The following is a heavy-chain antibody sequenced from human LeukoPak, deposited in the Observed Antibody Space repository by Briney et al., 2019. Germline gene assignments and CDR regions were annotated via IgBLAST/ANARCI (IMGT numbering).Heavy chain of an antibody. CDR3: ARESGYDFWSGYYTNAFDI. Sequence: GGSLRLSSAASGFTFSSYEMNWVRQAPGKGLEWVSYISSSGSTIYYADSVKGRFTISRDNAKNSLYLQMNSLRAEDTAVYYCARESGYDFWSGYYTNAFDIWGQGTMVTVSS. CDR1: GFTFSSYE. CDR2: ISSSGSTI. D-gene: IGHD3-3*01. V-gene: IGHV3-48*03. J-gene: IGHJ3*02.